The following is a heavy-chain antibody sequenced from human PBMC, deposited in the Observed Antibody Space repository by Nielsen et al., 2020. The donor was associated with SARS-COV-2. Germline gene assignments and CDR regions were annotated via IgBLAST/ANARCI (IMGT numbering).Heavy chain of an antibody. V-gene: IGHV3-30*04. CDR2: ISYDGSNK. CDR3: ASYSSSWYPFYFDY. Sequence: GGSLRLSCAASGFTFSSYAMHWVRQAPGKGLEWVAVISYDGSNKYYADSVKGRFTISRDNSKNTLYLQMNSLRAEDTAVYYCASYSSSWYPFYFDYWGQGTLVTVSS. D-gene: IGHD6-13*01. J-gene: IGHJ4*02. CDR1: GFTFSSYA.